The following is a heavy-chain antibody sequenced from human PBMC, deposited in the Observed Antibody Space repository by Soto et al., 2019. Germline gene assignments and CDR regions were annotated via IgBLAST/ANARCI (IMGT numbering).Heavy chain of an antibody. D-gene: IGHD2-2*02. J-gene: IGHJ5*02. Sequence: PSETLSLTCSVSGDSMSIHYWSLLRQPPGKGLEWIGYVFYTGSTDSNPSLKSRVTISIDRSKNQFSLMLTSVTAADTAVYYCARLYCRSSTCYTRGTWFDPWGQGTLVTVSS. V-gene: IGHV4-59*11. CDR1: GDSMSIHY. CDR3: ARLYCRSSTCYTRGTWFDP. CDR2: VFYTGST.